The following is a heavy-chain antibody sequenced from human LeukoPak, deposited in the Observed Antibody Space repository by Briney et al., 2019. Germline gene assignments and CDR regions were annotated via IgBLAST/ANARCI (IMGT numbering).Heavy chain of an antibody. CDR1: GFTFSSYA. V-gene: IGHV3-23*01. D-gene: IGHD5-18*01. J-gene: IGHJ2*01. Sequence: PGGSLRLSCAAFGFTFSSYAMSWVRQAPGKGLEWVSAISGSGGSTYYADSVKGRFTISRDNSKNTLYLQMNSLRAEDTAVYYCAKDHRYSYGYLNWYFDLWGRGTLVTVSS. CDR2: ISGSGGST. CDR3: AKDHRYSYGYLNWYFDL.